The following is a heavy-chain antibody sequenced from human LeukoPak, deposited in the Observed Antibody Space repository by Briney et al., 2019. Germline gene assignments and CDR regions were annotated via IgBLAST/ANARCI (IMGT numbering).Heavy chain of an antibody. CDR1: GYTFTGYY. CDR2: INPNSGGT. Sequence: ASVEVSCKASGYTFTGYYMHWVRQAPGQGLEWMGWINPNSGGTNYAQKFQGWVTMTRDTSISTAYMELSRLRSDDTAVYYCARVASGSYYNFDYWGQGTLVTVSS. D-gene: IGHD3-10*01. V-gene: IGHV1-2*04. J-gene: IGHJ4*02. CDR3: ARVASGSYYNFDY.